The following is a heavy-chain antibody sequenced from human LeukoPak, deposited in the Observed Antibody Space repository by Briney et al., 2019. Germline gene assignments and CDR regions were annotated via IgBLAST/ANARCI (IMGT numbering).Heavy chain of an antibody. J-gene: IGHJ4*02. CDR2: IKQDGSEK. CDR3: ARDRCSGSSCYTL. CDR1: GFTFSSYW. Sequence: QAGGSLRLSCAASGFTFSSYWMSWVRQAPGKGLEWVANIKQDGSEKYYVDSVKGRFTISRDNAKNSLYLQMNSLRAEDTAVYYCARDRCSGSSCYTLWGQGTLVTVSS. V-gene: IGHV3-7*01. D-gene: IGHD2-15*01.